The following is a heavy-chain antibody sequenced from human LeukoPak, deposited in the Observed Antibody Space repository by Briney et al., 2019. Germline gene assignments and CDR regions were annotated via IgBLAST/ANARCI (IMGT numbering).Heavy chain of an antibody. D-gene: IGHD6-13*01. CDR1: GYSFTSYW. J-gene: IGHJ6*03. CDR2: IYPGDSDT. Sequence: GESLKISCKGSGYSFTSYWIGWVRQMPGKGLEWMGIIYPGDSDTRYSPSFQGQVTISADKSISTAYLQWSSLKASDTAMYYCARRDSSSFGGYYYYYMDAWGKGTTVTVSS. V-gene: IGHV5-51*01. CDR3: ARRDSSSFGGYYYYYMDA.